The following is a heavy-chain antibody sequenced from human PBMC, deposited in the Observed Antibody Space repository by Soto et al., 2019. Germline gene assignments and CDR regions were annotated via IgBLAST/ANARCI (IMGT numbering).Heavy chain of an antibody. V-gene: IGHV1-69*01. D-gene: IGHD1-26*01. CDR3: ARDQASGSWDYWYFDL. Sequence: QVQLVQSGAEVKKPGSSVKVSCKASGGTFSSYAISWVRQAPGQGPEWMGGIIPIFGTANYAQKFQGRVTITADESTSTAYMELSSLRSEDTAVYYCARDQASGSWDYWYFDLWGRGTLVTVSS. CDR1: GGTFSSYA. CDR2: IIPIFGTA. J-gene: IGHJ2*01.